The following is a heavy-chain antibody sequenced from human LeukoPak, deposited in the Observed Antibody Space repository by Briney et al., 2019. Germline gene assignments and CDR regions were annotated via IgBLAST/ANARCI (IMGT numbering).Heavy chain of an antibody. CDR1: GFTFNNYG. V-gene: IGHV3-30*03. Sequence: GGSLRLSCAASGFTFNNYGMHWVRQAPGRGLEWVAIISYDGSNKYYADSVKGRFTISRDDSKNTVYLQMNSLRPEDTAVYYCARDGGWGYRWGQGTLVTVSS. CDR3: ARDGGWGYR. J-gene: IGHJ4*02. CDR2: ISYDGSNK. D-gene: IGHD3-16*01.